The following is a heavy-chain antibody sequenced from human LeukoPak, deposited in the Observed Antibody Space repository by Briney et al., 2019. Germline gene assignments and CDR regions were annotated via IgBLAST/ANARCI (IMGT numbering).Heavy chain of an antibody. CDR2: ISSTSIYT. V-gene: IGHV3-11*05. Sequence: GGSLRLSCTASGFTFSDYYMSWIRQAPGKGLEWVSDISSTSIYTNYADSVKGRFTISRDNAKNSLYLQMNSLRAEDTAVYYCAREDGYSSSWYSDYWGQGTLVTVSS. CDR3: AREDGYSSSWYSDY. D-gene: IGHD6-13*01. J-gene: IGHJ4*02. CDR1: GFTFSDYY.